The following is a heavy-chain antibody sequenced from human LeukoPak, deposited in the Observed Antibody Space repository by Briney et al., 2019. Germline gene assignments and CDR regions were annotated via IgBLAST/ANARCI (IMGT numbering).Heavy chain of an antibody. CDR2: INPNNGDT. CDR3: ASYPRSVPAPPFDY. J-gene: IGHJ4*02. V-gene: IGHV1-2*02. CDR1: GYTFTAQY. Sequence: ASVKVSCKASGYTFTAQYMHWVRQAPGQGLEWMGWINPNNGDTKYAQNFLGRVTMTRDTSTTTAYMELRSLRSDDTPVYFCASYPRSVPAPPFDYWGQGTLVTVSS. D-gene: IGHD3-10*02.